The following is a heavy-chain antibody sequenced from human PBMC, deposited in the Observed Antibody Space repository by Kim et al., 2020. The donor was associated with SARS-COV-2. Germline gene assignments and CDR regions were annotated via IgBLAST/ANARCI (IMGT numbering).Heavy chain of an antibody. V-gene: IGHV4-34*01. D-gene: IGHD6-13*01. Sequence: SETLSLTFGVSGGSFSDSYWSWIRQPPGKGLEWIGEINHIGGIKYNPSLKSRVAIFVDTSKKQFSLNITSMTAADTGVYFCARGGGAAGEDWGQGILVTVSS. J-gene: IGHJ4*02. CDR1: GGSFSDSY. CDR2: INHIGGI. CDR3: ARGGGAAGED.